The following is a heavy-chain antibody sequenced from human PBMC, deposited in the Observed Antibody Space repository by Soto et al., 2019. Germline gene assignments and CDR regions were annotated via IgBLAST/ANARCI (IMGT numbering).Heavy chain of an antibody. CDR2: IYYSGST. J-gene: IGHJ4*02. CDR3: ASSSPFHY. V-gene: IGHV4-39*01. D-gene: IGHD6-6*01. Sequence: QLQLQESGPGLVKPSETLSLTCSVSSASLSSSTYYWSWIRQPPGRGPEWIGSIYYSGSTYYMPSLKSRVSISIDSSRNQFSLKLTSVTAAYTGVYYCASSSPFHYWGPGILVTVSS. CDR1: SASLSSSTYY.